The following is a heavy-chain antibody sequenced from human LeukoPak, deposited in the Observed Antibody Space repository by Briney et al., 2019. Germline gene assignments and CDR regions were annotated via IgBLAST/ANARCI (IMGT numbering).Heavy chain of an antibody. CDR3: ARDLDSVAAADY. CDR2: INPNSGGT. D-gene: IGHD6-13*01. Sequence: ASVKVSCKASGYTFTGYYMRWVRQAPGQGLEWMGRINPNSGGTNYAQKFQGRVTMTRDTSISTAYMELSRLRSDDTAVYYCARDLDSVAAADYWGQGTLVTVSS. J-gene: IGHJ4*02. V-gene: IGHV1-2*06. CDR1: GYTFTGYY.